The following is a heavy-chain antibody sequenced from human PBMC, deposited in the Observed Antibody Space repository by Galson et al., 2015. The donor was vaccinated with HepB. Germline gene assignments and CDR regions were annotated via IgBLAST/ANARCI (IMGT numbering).Heavy chain of an antibody. V-gene: IGHV3-23*01. D-gene: IGHD6-19*01. J-gene: IGHJ6*02. CDR2: ISASGGSS. CDR3: ANLLAVAGTTYYGMDV. Sequence: SLRLSCAASGLMFRNYAMSWVRQAPGKGLEWVSAISASGGSSFYPDSVKGRITMSRDNSKNTVYLQMNSLRAEDTAVYYCANLLAVAGTTYYGMDVWGPGTTVTVSS. CDR1: GLMFRNYA.